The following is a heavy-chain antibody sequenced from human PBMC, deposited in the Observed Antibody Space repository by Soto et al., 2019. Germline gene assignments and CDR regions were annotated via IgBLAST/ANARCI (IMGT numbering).Heavy chain of an antibody. CDR2: ISGSGGST. CDR3: AKDSAITMVRGVIRNYYYGMDV. CDR1: GFTFSSYA. J-gene: IGHJ6*02. Sequence: GGSLRLSCAASGFTFSSYAMSWVRQAPGKGLEWVSAISGSGGSTYYADSVKGRFTISRDNSKNTLYLQMNSLRAEDTAVYYCAKDSAITMVRGVIRNYYYGMDVWGQGTTVTVSS. V-gene: IGHV3-23*01. D-gene: IGHD3-10*01.